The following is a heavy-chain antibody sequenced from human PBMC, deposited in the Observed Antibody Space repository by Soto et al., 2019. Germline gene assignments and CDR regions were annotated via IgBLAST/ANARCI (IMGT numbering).Heavy chain of an antibody. CDR2: MNPHNGNT. J-gene: IGHJ5*02. V-gene: IGHV1-8*01. Sequence: QVQLVQSGAEVKRPGASVKVSCKASGFTFTDYNINWVRQAAGQGLEWIGWMNPHNGNTGHAQRFHGRITMTQNTSITTAYMELSSLRSEDSAVYYCARGSSDSGSLDRNWFDPWGQGTLVTV. D-gene: IGHD3-10*01. CDR3: ARGSSDSGSLDRNWFDP. CDR1: GFTFTDYN.